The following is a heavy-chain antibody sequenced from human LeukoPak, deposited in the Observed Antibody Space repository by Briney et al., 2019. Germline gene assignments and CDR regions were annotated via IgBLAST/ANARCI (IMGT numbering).Heavy chain of an antibody. CDR2: IDWDDDK. V-gene: IGHV2-70*04. D-gene: IGHD6-19*01. CDR1: GFSLSTSGMR. J-gene: IGHJ5*02. Sequence: ESGPALVKPTQTLTLTCTFSGFSLSTSGMRVSWIRQPPGKALEWLARIDWDDDKFYSTSLKTRLTISKDTSKNQVVLTMTNMDPVDTATYYCARIPDSGGWYWFDPWGQGTLVTVSS. CDR3: ARIPDSGGWYWFDP.